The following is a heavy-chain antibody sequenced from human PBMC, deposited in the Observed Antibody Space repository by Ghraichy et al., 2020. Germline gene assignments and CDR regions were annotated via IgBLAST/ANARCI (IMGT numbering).Heavy chain of an antibody. J-gene: IGHJ4*02. CDR2: INHSGST. Sequence: SETLSLTCAVYGGSFSGYYWSWIRQPPGKGLEWIGEINHSGSTNYNPSLKSRVTISVDTSKNQFSLKLSSVTAADTAVYYCARLCSSTSCYFDYWGQGTLVTVSS. CDR3: ARLCSSTSCYFDY. D-gene: IGHD2-2*01. CDR1: GGSFSGYY. V-gene: IGHV4-34*01.